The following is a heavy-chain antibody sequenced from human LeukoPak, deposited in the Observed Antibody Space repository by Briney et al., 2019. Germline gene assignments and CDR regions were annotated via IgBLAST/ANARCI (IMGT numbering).Heavy chain of an antibody. CDR2: IYYSGTT. CDR1: GGSISNYY. Sequence: PSETLSLTCSVSGGSISNYYWSWIRQPLEKGLEYIGDIYYSGTTNYNPSLKSRVTISVDTSKNQFSLKLSSVTAADTAVYYCARDLGLGIEVWYFDLWGRGTLVTVSS. J-gene: IGHJ2*01. D-gene: IGHD3-16*01. CDR3: ARDLGLGIEVWYFDL. V-gene: IGHV4-59*01.